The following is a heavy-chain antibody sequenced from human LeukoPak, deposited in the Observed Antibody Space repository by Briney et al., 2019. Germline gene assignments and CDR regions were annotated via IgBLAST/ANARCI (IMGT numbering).Heavy chain of an antibody. CDR1: GYRFTSHW. V-gene: IGHV5-51*01. CDR3: GRGARAAFDI. CDR2: IYPGDSDI. J-gene: IGHJ3*02. Sequence: GASLKISCKGSGYRFTSHWIGWVRQMPGKGLEWMGIIYPGDSDIRYSPSFQGQVTISVDKSMSTAYLQWSSLKASDTAMYYCGRGARAAFDIWGQGTMVTVS. D-gene: IGHD1-26*01.